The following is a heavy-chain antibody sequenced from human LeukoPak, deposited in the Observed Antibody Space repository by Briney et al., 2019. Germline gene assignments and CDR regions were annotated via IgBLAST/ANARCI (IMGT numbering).Heavy chain of an antibody. V-gene: IGHV3-23*01. CDR1: GFTFSNYA. D-gene: IGHD1-26*01. CDR2: LVGSCDTT. Sequence: GGSLGLSCAASGFTFSNYAMRWVRQAPGKGLEWVSALVGSCDTTFYADSVKGRFIISRDNSKNTLYLKMNSLRAEDTAVYYCEKDRRVVGDHIVWGQGKLVTVSS. CDR3: EKDRRVVGDHIV. J-gene: IGHJ4*02.